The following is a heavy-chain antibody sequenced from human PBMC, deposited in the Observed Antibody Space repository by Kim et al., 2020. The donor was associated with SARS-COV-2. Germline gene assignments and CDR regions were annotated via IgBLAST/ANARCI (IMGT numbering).Heavy chain of an antibody. V-gene: IGHV3-23*01. J-gene: IGHJ5*02. CDR3: AKLGVDLRGIVDR. Sequence: GGSLRLSCATSGFTFARFAMAWVRQAPGKGPEWVSGVSPRGDGYYADSVKGRFTVSRDSNKNMIYLQMRSRRVEDTAADYCAKLGVDLRGIVDRWGQG. CDR1: GFTFARFA. CDR2: VSPRGDG. D-gene: IGHD2-8*01.